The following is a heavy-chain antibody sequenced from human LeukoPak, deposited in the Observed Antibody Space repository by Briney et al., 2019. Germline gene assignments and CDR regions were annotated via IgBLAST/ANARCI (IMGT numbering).Heavy chain of an antibody. V-gene: IGHV6-1*01. J-gene: IGHJ3*02. CDR1: GDSVSSNSAA. CDR3: ARGTGITIFGVASFDAFDI. Sequence: SQTLSLTCAISGDSVSSNSAAWNWIRQSPSRGLEWLGRTYYRSKWYNDYAVSVKSRITINPDTSKNQFSLQLNSVTPEDTAVYYCARGTGITIFGVASFDAFDIWGQGTMVTVSS. CDR2: TYYRSKWYN. D-gene: IGHD3-3*01.